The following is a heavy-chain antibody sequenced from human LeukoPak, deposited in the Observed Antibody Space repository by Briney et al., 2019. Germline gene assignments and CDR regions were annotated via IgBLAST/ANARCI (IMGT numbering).Heavy chain of an antibody. J-gene: IGHJ4*02. CDR2: ISSSGSTI. CDR1: GFTFSSYG. CDR3: ARDSDYGIVATNFDY. V-gene: IGHV3-48*04. D-gene: IGHD5-12*01. Sequence: PGGSLRLSCAASGFTFSSYGMYWVRQAPGKGLEWVSYISSSGSTIYYADSVKGRFTISRDNAKNSLYLQMNRLRAEDTAVYYCARDSDYGIVATNFDYWGQGTLVTVSS.